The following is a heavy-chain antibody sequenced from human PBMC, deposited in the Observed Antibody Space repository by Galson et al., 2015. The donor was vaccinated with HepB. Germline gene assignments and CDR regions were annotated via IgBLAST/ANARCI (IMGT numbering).Heavy chain of an antibody. CDR1: EFPFRSYA. CDR2: ISGGVGSNT. D-gene: IGHD6-19*01. Sequence: SLRLSCATSEFPFRSYATSWVRRAPGKGLEWVSSISGGVGSNTHYADSVKGRFTISRDNSQNTLYLQMDSLRVEDTAVYYCARDLGRSGWYYWGQGTLVTVSS. V-gene: IGHV3-23*01. CDR3: ARDLGRSGWYY. J-gene: IGHJ4*02.